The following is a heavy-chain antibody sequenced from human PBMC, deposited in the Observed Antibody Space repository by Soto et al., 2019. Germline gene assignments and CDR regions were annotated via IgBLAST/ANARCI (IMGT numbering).Heavy chain of an antibody. CDR3: ATAGNYDSSGRDF. CDR1: GFIFNNYA. Sequence: ASVKVSCKAFGFIFNNYAISGVGQAPGQGLEWMGWISANSGNTNYAQKLQGRVTMTTDTSTSTAYMELRSLRSDDTAVYYCATAGNYDSSGRDFWGQGTLVTVSS. V-gene: IGHV1-18*04. D-gene: IGHD3-22*01. J-gene: IGHJ4*02. CDR2: ISANSGNT.